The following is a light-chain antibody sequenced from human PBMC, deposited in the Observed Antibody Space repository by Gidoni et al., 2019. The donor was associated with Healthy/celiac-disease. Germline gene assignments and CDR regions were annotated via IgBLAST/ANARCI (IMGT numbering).Light chain of an antibody. V-gene: IGKV3-20*01. Sequence: EIVLTHSPGTLSLSPGEKATLSCRASQSVSSSYLAWYQQKPGQAPRRLLYGASSRATSIPDRFIGSGSGTDFTLTISRLEPEDFAVYYCQQYGISPRTFGEGTKVEIK. J-gene: IGKJ1*01. CDR2: GAS. CDR3: QQYGISPRT. CDR1: QSVSSSY.